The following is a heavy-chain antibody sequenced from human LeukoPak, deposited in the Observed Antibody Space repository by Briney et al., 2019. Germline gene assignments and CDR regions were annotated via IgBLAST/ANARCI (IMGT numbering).Heavy chain of an antibody. CDR3: ARGPTTVTRAFDY. CDR1: GASISGSGYY. CDR2: IYDSGST. Sequence: SETLSLTCTVSGASISGSGYYWGWIRQPPGKGLEWIGNIYDSGSTYYNASLQSRVTISIDTSKNQFSLRLSSVTAADTAMYYCARGPTTVTRAFDYWGQGTLVTVSS. D-gene: IGHD4-17*01. V-gene: IGHV4-39*01. J-gene: IGHJ4*02.